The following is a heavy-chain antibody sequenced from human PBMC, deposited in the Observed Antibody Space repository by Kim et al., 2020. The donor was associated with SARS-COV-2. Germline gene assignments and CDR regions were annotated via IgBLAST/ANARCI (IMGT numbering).Heavy chain of an antibody. V-gene: IGHV3-15*01. CDR2: LKSRASGGTT. Sequence: GGSLRLSCAASGFNFINAWMGWVRQAPGKGLEWVGRLKSRASGGTTDYAASVGGRFTISRDDSKNTVYLQMNSLKTDDKSVYYCTTTLGSNRGDGQWGQGTLVTVSS. CDR1: GFNFINAW. D-gene: IGHD6-13*01. CDR3: TTTLGSNRGDGQ. J-gene: IGHJ4*02.